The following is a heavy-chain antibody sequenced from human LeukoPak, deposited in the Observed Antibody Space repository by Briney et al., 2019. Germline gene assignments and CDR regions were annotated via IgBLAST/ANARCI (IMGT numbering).Heavy chain of an antibody. CDR3: GRSGRYRPSDL. CDR1: GFILSDHY. D-gene: IGHD1-26*01. CDR2: ARNKANSYTT. J-gene: IGHJ5*02. V-gene: IGHV3-72*01. Sequence: GGSLRLSCAASGFILSDHYIDWVRQAPGKGLEWVGRARNKANSYTTEYAASVKGRFTISRDDPKNLLYLQMNSLKSEDTAVYYCGRSGRYRPSDLWGQGTLVTVSS.